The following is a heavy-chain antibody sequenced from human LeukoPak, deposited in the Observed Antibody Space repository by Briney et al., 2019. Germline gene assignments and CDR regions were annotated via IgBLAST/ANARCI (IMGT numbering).Heavy chain of an antibody. CDR3: TTGIAARGSPNRHDDY. CDR2: INLDGSQK. D-gene: IGHD6-6*01. V-gene: IGHV3-7*03. Sequence: GGSLRLSCAASGFTFSNYWMAWVRQAPGKGPEWVANINLDGSQKYYVDSVKGRFTISRDNAENSLYLQMNSLKTEDTAVYYCTTGIAARGSPNRHDDYWGQGTLVTVSS. J-gene: IGHJ4*02. CDR1: GFTFSNYW.